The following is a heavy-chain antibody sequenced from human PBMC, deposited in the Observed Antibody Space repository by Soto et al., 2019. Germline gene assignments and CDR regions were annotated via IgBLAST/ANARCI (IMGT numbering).Heavy chain of an antibody. V-gene: IGHV5-10-1*04. Sequence: GESLKISYKDSGYSFTSYWTIWVRQMPGKGLEWMGRIDPSDSYTNYSPSFQGQVTISADKSNTTAYLQWSGLKASDTSMYYCARQRIEAAFDAFDIWGQGTMVTVSS. CDR2: IDPSDSYT. J-gene: IGHJ3*02. CDR1: GYSFTSYW. D-gene: IGHD6-13*01. CDR3: ARQRIEAAFDAFDI.